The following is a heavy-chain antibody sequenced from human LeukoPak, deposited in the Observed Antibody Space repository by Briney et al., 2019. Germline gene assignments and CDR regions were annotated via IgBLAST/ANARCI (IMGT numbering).Heavy chain of an antibody. CDR2: IIPIFGTA. Sequence: ASVKVSCKASGGTFSSYAISWVRQAPGQGLEWMGGIIPIFGTANYAQTFQGRVTITADESTSTAYMELSSLRSEDTAVYYCARTLYSSSWSSMYYFDYWGQGTLVTVSS. J-gene: IGHJ4*02. V-gene: IGHV1-69*13. CDR1: GGTFSSYA. D-gene: IGHD6-13*01. CDR3: ARTLYSSSWSSMYYFDY.